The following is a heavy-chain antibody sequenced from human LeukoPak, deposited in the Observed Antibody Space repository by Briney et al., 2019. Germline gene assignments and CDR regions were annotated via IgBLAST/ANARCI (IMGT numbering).Heavy chain of an antibody. CDR1: GESFSGFY. J-gene: IGHJ4*02. Sequence: SETLSLTCAVYGESFSGFYWSWIRQPPGKGLEWIGYIYYSGSTNYNPSLKSRVTISVDTSKNQFSLKLSSVTAADTAVYYCVRVAAGSNYEYYFDYWGQGTLVTVSS. CDR3: VRVAAGSNYEYYFDY. V-gene: IGHV4-59*01. D-gene: IGHD3-22*01. CDR2: IYYSGST.